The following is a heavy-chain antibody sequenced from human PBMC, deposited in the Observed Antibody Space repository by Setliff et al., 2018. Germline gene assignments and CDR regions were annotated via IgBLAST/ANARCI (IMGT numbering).Heavy chain of an antibody. CDR2: INHRGST. J-gene: IGHJ6*03. CDR3: ARDRATMVRGVISYFYYDMDV. V-gene: IGHV4-34*01. CDR1: GGPFSDYH. D-gene: IGHD3-10*01. Sequence: PSETLSLTCAAYGGPFSDYHWTWIRQSPEKGLEWIGEINHRGSTNYNPSLKSRVAISVDSSKNQFFLKLSSVTAADTAVYYCARDRATMVRGVISYFYYDMDVWGGGTTVTVSS.